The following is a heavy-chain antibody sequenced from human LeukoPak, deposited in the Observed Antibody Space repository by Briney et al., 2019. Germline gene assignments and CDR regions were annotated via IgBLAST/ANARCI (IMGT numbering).Heavy chain of an antibody. Sequence: GGSLRLSCAASGFTFSSYSMHWVRHAPGRGRGWVAVISYDASNKYYADSLKGRFTLSRDNPKNTLYLQMNSLRAEDTAMYHCASSRQLASQTRCYYYGMDVWGKGTTVTVSS. CDR2: ISYDASNK. D-gene: IGHD6-13*01. CDR3: ASSRQLASQTRCYYYGMDV. V-gene: IGHV3-30*04. J-gene: IGHJ6*04. CDR1: GFTFSSYS.